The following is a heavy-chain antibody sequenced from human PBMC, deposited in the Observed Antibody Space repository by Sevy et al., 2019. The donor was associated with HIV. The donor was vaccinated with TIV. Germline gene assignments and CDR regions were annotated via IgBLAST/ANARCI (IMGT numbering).Heavy chain of an antibody. CDR1: GFTFRTYG. D-gene: IGHD4-17*01. J-gene: IGHJ4*02. CDR2: IWFDGSNT. Sequence: GGSLRLSCAASGFTFRTYGMHWVRQAPGKGLGWVAVIWFDGSNTYYADSVKGRFTISRDIAKNTLHLQMNSLRAEDTAVYYCARDLEFYDYGDYGPAFMPDYWGQGTLVTVSS. V-gene: IGHV3-33*01. CDR3: ARDLEFYDYGDYGPAFMPDY.